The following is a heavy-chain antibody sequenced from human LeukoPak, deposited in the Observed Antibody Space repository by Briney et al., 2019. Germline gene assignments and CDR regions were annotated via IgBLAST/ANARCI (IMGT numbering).Heavy chain of an antibody. D-gene: IGHD3-22*01. Sequence: PGGPLRLSCAASGFTFSSYGMHWVRQAPGKGLEWVAVISYDGSNKYYADSVKGRFTISRDNSKNTLYLQMNSLGAEDTAVYYCARAPNSSDYSAGYWYFDLWGRGTLVTVSS. CDR1: GFTFSSYG. CDR3: ARAPNSSDYSAGYWYFDL. V-gene: IGHV3-30*03. J-gene: IGHJ2*01. CDR2: ISYDGSNK.